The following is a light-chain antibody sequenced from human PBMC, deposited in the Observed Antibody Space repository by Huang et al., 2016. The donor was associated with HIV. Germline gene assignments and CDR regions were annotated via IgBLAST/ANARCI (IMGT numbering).Light chain of an antibody. J-gene: IGKJ4*01. V-gene: IGKV1-39*01. Sequence: DIQMTQSPSSLSASVGDRVTITCRASQSISSYLNWYQQKPGKAPKLLIYAASSLQSGVPSRLSGSGSGTDFTLTISSLQPEDFATYYCQQSYSTLTFGGGTKVEIK. CDR2: AAS. CDR3: QQSYSTLT. CDR1: QSISSY.